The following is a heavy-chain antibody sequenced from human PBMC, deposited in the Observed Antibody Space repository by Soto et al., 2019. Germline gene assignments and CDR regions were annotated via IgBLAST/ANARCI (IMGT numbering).Heavy chain of an antibody. D-gene: IGHD2-2*01. CDR3: ARVYCSGTSCYSFDS. V-gene: IGHV4-59*01. J-gene: IGHJ4*02. Sequence: SETLSLTCTVSGGSISSYYWSWVRQPPGKGLQWIGYVYYSGNVNYNPSLKSRVTISVDPSKNQFSLRLTSVTAADTAMYYCARVYCSGTSCYSFDSWGQGTLVT. CDR1: GGSISSYY. CDR2: VYYSGNV.